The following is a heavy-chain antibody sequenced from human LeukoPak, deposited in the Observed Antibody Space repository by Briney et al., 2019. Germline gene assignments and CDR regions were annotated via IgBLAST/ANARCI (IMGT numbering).Heavy chain of an antibody. J-gene: IGHJ6*03. D-gene: IGHD6-13*01. CDR3: ARDQKGSSWVNYYYYYYMDV. CDR2: ISSSSSYI. V-gene: IGHV3-21*01. CDR1: GFTFSSYS. Sequence: GGSLRLSCAASGFTFSSYSMNWVRQAPGKGLEWVSSISSSSSYIYYADSVKGRFTTSRDNAKNSLYLQMNSLRAEDTAVYYCARDQKGSSWVNYYYYYYMDVWGKGTTVTVSS.